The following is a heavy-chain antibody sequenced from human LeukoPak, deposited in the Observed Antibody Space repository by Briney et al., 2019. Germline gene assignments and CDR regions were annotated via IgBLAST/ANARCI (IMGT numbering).Heavy chain of an antibody. D-gene: IGHD3-10*01. CDR3: AHSRASAGHTYGSVSYPFDY. V-gene: IGHV2-5*02. J-gene: IGHJ4*02. CDR2: IYCDDDT. Sequence: SDPTLVNPTQTLTLTCTFFGFSLSTHGVGVGWIRQPPGNAPEWLALIYCDDDTRYRTSLKSRLTITKDTSKNQVVLTMTNMDPVETATYYCAHSRASAGHTYGSVSYPFDYWGEGALVSVSS. CDR1: GFSLSTHGVG.